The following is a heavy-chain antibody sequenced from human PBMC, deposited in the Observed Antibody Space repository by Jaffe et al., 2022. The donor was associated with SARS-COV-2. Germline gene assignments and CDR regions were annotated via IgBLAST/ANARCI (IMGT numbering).Heavy chain of an antibody. CDR1: GGSISSYY. V-gene: IGHV4-59*08. D-gene: IGHD6-19*01. J-gene: IGHJ4*02. CDR2: IYYSGST. Sequence: QVQLQESGPGLVKPSETLSLTCTVSGGSISSYYWSWIRQPPGKGLEWIGYIYYSGSTNYNPSLKSRVTISVDTSKNQFSLKLSSVTAADTAVYYCARHSWGSGWIDYWGQGTLVTVSS. CDR3: ARHSWGSGWIDY.